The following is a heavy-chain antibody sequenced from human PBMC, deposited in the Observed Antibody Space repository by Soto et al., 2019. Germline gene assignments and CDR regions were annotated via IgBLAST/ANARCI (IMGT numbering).Heavy chain of an antibody. J-gene: IGHJ6*02. CDR2: IYYSGST. CDR3: ASSRDPYCSGGSCYSHSYYYYGMDV. CDR1: GGSIRSYY. V-gene: IGHV4-59*08. D-gene: IGHD2-15*01. Sequence: PSETLSLTCTVSGGSIRSYYWSWIRQPPGKGLEWIGYIYYSGSTNYNPSLKSRVTISVDRSKNQFSLKLSSVTAADTAVYYCASSRDPYCSGGSCYSHSYYYYGMDVWGQGTTVTVSS.